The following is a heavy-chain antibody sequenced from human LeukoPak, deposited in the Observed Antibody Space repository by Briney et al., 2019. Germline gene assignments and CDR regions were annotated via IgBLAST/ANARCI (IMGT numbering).Heavy chain of an antibody. CDR3: ARDGSPYYYDSSGYPSVIFDY. J-gene: IGHJ4*02. CDR2: IYYSGST. Sequence: APETLSLTCTVSGGSISSYYWSWIRQPPGKGLEWIGYIYYSGSTNYNPSLKSRVTISVDTSKNQFSLKLSSVTAADTAVYYCARDGSPYYYDSSGYPSVIFDYWGQGTLVTVSS. V-gene: IGHV4-59*01. D-gene: IGHD3-22*01. CDR1: GGSISSYY.